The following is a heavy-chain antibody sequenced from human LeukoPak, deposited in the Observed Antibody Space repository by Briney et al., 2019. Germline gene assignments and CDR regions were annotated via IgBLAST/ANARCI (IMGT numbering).Heavy chain of an antibody. D-gene: IGHD2-8*01. CDR3: AREWVLNYGY. CDR2: ISYDGSNK. J-gene: IGHJ4*02. CDR1: GFTFSSYA. Sequence: GGSLRLSCAASGFTFSSYAMHWVRQAPGKGLEWVAVISYDGSNKYYADSVKGRFTISRDNAKNSLYLQMNSLRAEDTAVYYCAREWVLNYGYWGQGTLVTVSS. V-gene: IGHV3-30*04.